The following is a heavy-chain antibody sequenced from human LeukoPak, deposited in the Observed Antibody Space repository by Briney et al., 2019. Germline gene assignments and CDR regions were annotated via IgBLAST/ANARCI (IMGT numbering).Heavy chain of an antibody. CDR2: IYTSGST. Sequence: SETLSLTCTVSGGSISSYYWSWIRQPAGKGLEWIGRIYTSGSTNYNPSLKSRVTMSVDTSKNQFSLKLSSVTAADTAVYYCARVRYCSSTSCPGHAFDIWGQGTMVTVSS. V-gene: IGHV4-4*07. CDR3: ARVRYCSSTSCPGHAFDI. CDR1: GGSISSYY. J-gene: IGHJ3*02. D-gene: IGHD2-2*01.